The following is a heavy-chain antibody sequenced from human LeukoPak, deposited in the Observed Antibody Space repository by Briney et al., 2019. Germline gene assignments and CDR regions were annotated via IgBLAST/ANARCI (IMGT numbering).Heavy chain of an antibody. CDR3: AKDQAGYCSSTSCYDGYNWFDP. CDR2: ISGSGGTT. D-gene: IGHD2-2*01. CDR1: GFTFSSYA. Sequence: GGSLRLSCAASGFTFSSYAMSWVRQAPGKGLEWVSAISGSGGTTYYADSVKGRFTISRDNAKNSLYLQMNSLRAEDTAVYYCAKDQAGYCSSTSCYDGYNWFDPWGQGTLVTVSS. J-gene: IGHJ5*02. V-gene: IGHV3-23*01.